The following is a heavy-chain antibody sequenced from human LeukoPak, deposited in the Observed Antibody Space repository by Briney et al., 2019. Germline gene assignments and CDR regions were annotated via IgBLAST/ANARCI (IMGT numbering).Heavy chain of an antibody. CDR2: INHSGST. Sequence: SETLSLTCAVYGGSFSGYYWSWIRQSPGKGLEWIGEINHSGSTNYNPSLKSRVTISVDTSKNQFSLKLSSVTAADTAVYYCARVMAVLRYGADYWGQGSLVTVSS. CDR1: GGSFSGYY. J-gene: IGHJ4*02. D-gene: IGHD3-9*01. V-gene: IGHV4-34*01. CDR3: ARVMAVLRYGADY.